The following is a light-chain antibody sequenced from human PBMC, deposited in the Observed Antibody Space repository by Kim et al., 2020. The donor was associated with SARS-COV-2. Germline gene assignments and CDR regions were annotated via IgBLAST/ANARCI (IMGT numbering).Light chain of an antibody. CDR2: EAT. Sequence: ATPGDKVTISCKASEDIDDDLNWYQQKPGEAPVFIIEEATSLVPGVPPRFSGSGYGTDFTLTINKMESDDAAYYFCAQHDNFPPTFGGGTKVDIK. CDR3: AQHDNFPPT. J-gene: IGKJ4*01. V-gene: IGKV5-2*01. CDR1: EDIDDD.